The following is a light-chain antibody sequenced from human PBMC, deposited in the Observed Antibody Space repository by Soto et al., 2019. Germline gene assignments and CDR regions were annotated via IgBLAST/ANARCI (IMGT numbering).Light chain of an antibody. Sequence: QSELTQPPSVSGAPGQRVTISCTGGSSNIGAGSDVHWYQQLPGTAPKLLLYGNSNRPSGVPDRSSGSKSGTSASLAITGLQAEDEADYYCQAYDRSLSGSVFGGGTKLTVL. CDR3: QAYDRSLSGSV. V-gene: IGLV1-40*01. CDR2: GNS. CDR1: SSNIGAGSD. J-gene: IGLJ3*02.